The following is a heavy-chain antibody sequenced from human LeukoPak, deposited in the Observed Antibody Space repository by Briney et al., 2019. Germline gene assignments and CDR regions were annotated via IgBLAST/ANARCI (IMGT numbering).Heavy chain of an antibody. CDR1: GGSISSYY. Sequence: SETLSLTCTVSGGSISSYYWSWVRQPPGKGLEWIGFVYYTGRTNYSPSLKSRVTISVDTSKNQFSLKLRSVTAADTAVYYCARKSGYHYEFDPWGQGTLVIVS. D-gene: IGHD3-22*01. V-gene: IGHV4-59*01. CDR2: VYYTGRT. CDR3: ARKSGYHYEFDP. J-gene: IGHJ5*02.